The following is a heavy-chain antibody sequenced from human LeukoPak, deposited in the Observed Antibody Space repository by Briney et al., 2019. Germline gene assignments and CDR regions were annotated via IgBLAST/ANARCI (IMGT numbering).Heavy chain of an antibody. Sequence: GGSLRLSCAASGFTFSSYGVHWVRQAPGKGLEWVAVISYDGSNKYYADSVKGRFTISRDNSKNTLYLQMNSLRAEDTAVYYCAKDMDSSGYYWYYFDYWGQGTLVTVSS. CDR3: AKDMDSSGYYWYYFDY. CDR2: ISYDGSNK. J-gene: IGHJ4*02. D-gene: IGHD3-22*01. CDR1: GFTFSSYG. V-gene: IGHV3-30*18.